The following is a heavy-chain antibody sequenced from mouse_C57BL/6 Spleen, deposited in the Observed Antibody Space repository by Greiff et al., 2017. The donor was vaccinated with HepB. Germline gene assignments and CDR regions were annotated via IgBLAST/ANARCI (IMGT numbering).Heavy chain of an antibody. D-gene: IGHD3-1*01. Sequence: EVMLVESGGGLVKPGGSLKLSCAASGFTFSSYAMSWVRQTPEKRLEWVATISDGGSYTYYPDNVKGRFTISRDNAKNNLYLQMSHLKSEDTAMYYCARDRAMNSFAYWGQGTLVTVSA. CDR2: ISDGGSYT. CDR3: ARDRAMNSFAY. V-gene: IGHV5-4*01. J-gene: IGHJ3*01. CDR1: GFTFSSYA.